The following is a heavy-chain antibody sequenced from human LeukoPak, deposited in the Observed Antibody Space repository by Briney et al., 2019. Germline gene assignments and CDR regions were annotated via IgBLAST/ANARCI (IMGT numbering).Heavy chain of an antibody. CDR3: AKGPNYYYYGMDV. CDR2: ISGSGGST. V-gene: IGHV3-23*01. J-gene: IGHJ6*02. Sequence: PGGSLRLSCAVSGFTFSSYAMSWVRQAPGKGLEWVSGISGSGGSTYYADSVKGRFTISRDNSKKTLYLQMNSLRAEDTAVYYCAKGPNYYYYGMDVWGQGTTVNVSS. CDR1: GFTFSSYA.